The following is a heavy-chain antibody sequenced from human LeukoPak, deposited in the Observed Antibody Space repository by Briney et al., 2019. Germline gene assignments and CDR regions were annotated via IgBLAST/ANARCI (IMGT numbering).Heavy chain of an antibody. V-gene: IGHV3-23*01. D-gene: IGHD1-14*01. CDR2: ISSGGRT. Sequence: GGSLRLSCAASGFTFSIYAMTWVRHTPGKGLEWVSTISSGGRTYYADSVKGRFTISRDNSKNTLYLQMNSLRAEDTAVYYCAKTRGTITDYYYYYMDVWGKGTTVTVSS. CDR3: AKTRGTITDYYYYYMDV. J-gene: IGHJ6*03. CDR1: GFTFSIYA.